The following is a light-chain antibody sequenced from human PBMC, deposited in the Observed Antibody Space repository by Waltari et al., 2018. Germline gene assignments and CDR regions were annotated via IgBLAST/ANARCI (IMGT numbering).Light chain of an antibody. J-gene: IGLJ2*01. CDR3: QSYDSSLGGVV. Sequence: QSVLTQPPSVSGAPGQRVTISCTGSSSNIGAGYDVHWYKQLPGTAPKLLIWVNGNRPSGGHDLFSCAKSGASASLASTGLQAEEEAVYYGQSYDSSLGGVVFGGGTKLTVL. CDR2: VNG. CDR1: SSNIGAGYD. V-gene: IGLV1-40*01.